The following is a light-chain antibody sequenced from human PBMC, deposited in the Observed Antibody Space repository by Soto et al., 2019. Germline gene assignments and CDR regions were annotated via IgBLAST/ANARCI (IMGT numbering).Light chain of an antibody. CDR3: QHRHSYPIT. Sequence: DIQLTQSPSFLSASVGDRVTITCRASQHIYNYLAWYQQKAGKAPKLLIHSASTLQSGVPSRFSGSGSGTEFTLTISNLQPEDAATYYCQHRHSYPITFGGRTKVEIK. CDR1: QHIYNY. CDR2: SAS. V-gene: IGKV1-9*01. J-gene: IGKJ4*01.